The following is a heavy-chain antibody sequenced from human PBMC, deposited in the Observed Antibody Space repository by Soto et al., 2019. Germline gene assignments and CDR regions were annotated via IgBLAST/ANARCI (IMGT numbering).Heavy chain of an antibody. CDR1: GDSVSSNTAA. CDR3: ARGVAGSGFDL. D-gene: IGHD6-19*01. Sequence: SHTLSLTCAISGDSVSSNTAAWNWIRSSPSRVLEWLGRTYYRSNWRHDYAVSVKSRITVNPDTSKNHFSLQLNSVTPDDTAVYYCARGVAGSGFDLWGQGTLVTVSS. CDR2: TYYRSNWRH. J-gene: IGHJ4*02. V-gene: IGHV6-1*01.